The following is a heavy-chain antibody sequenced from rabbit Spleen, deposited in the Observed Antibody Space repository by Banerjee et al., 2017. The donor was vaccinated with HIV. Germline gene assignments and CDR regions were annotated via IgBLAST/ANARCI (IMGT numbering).Heavy chain of an antibody. CDR3: ARDAGTSFSTYGMDL. CDR1: WFPLSGYH. Sequence: QSLEESGGGLVKPGASLTLPCNSSWFPLSGYHMCWVRQAPGKGLEWIASIYAGSSGATYSATWAKGRFTISKTSSTTVTLQMTSLTVADTATYFCARDAGTSFSTYGMDLWGPGTLVTVS. CDR2: IYAGSSGAT. D-gene: IGHD8-1*01. J-gene: IGHJ6*01. V-gene: IGHV1S40*01.